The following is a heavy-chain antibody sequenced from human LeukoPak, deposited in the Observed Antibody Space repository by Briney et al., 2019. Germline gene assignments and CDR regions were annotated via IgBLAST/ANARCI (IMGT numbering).Heavy chain of an antibody. CDR2: IKTKTDGGTT. D-gene: IGHD6-19*01. Sequence: GGSLRLSCAASGFIFSNTWMNWVRQAPGKGLEWVGRIKTKTDGGTTDYAAPVRGRFTISRDDSKNTLYLQLNSLKTEDTAVYYCATEVIIAVTGNDYWGQGSLVTVSS. CDR1: GFIFSNTW. CDR3: ATEVIIAVTGNDY. V-gene: IGHV3-15*07. J-gene: IGHJ4*02.